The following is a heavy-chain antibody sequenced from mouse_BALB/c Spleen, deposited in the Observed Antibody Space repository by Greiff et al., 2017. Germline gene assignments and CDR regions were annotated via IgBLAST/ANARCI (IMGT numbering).Heavy chain of an antibody. V-gene: IGHV5-17*02. CDR1: GFTFSSFG. CDR2: ISSGSSTI. D-gene: IGHD2-4*01. J-gene: IGHJ3*01. Sequence: EVQVVESGGGLVQPGGSRKLSCAASGFTFSSFGMHWVRQAPEKGLEWVAYISSGSSTIYYADTVKGRFTISRDNPKNTLFLQMTSLRSEDTAMYYCARSAMITPFAYWGQGTLVTVSA. CDR3: ARSAMITPFAY.